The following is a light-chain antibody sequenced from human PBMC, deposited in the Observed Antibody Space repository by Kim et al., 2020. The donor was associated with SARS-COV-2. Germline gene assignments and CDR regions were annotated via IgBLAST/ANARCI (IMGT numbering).Light chain of an antibody. J-gene: IGLJ2*01. V-gene: IGLV3-1*01. Sequence: VSHGQTANITCSGNRLGEKLACWYQQRPGQSTVLVIYRGTKRPSGIPDRCSGSNSGSTATLTISGAQAMDEADYYCQSWANNPHVIFGGGTQLTVL. CDR1: RLGEKL. CDR3: QSWANNPHVI. CDR2: RGT.